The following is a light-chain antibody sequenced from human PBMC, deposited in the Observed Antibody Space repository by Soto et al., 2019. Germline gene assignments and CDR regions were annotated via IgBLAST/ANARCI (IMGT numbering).Light chain of an antibody. CDR3: RPYTSSKSRYV. CDR2: DVS. CDR1: SSDVGVYNY. J-gene: IGLJ1*01. V-gene: IGLV2-14*01. Sequence: QSALTQPASVSGSPGQSITISCTGTSSDVGVYNYVSWYQQHPGKAPKLMIYDVSNRPSWVSNRFSGLKSGNTASLTISGLQAEDEVDYSCRPYTSSKSRYVFGTGTKV.